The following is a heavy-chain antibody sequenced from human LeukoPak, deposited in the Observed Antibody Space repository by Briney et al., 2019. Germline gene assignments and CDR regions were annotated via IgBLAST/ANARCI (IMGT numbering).Heavy chain of an antibody. V-gene: IGHV1-18*01. J-gene: IGHJ4*02. Sequence: GASVEVSCKASGYTFTSYGISWVRQAPGQGLEWMGWISAYNGNTNYAQKLQGRVTMTTDTSTSTAYMELRSLRSDDTAVYYCARDFSDSSSPCGVDYRGQGTLVTVSS. CDR3: ARDFSDSSSPCGVDY. CDR1: GYTFTSYG. D-gene: IGHD6-13*01. CDR2: ISAYNGNT.